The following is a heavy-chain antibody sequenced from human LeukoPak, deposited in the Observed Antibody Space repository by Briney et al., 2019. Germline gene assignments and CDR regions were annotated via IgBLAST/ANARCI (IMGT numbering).Heavy chain of an antibody. J-gene: IGHJ4*02. Sequence: GGSLRLSCAASGFTFSNYGMHWVRQAPGKGLEWVSFIRYDGSNKYYADSVKGRFTISRENAKNSLYLQMNSLRAGDTAVCYCARVAPAGKGFDYWGQGTLVTVSS. CDR2: IRYDGSNK. CDR3: ARVAPAGKGFDY. CDR1: GFTFSNYG. V-gene: IGHV3-30*02. D-gene: IGHD6-13*01.